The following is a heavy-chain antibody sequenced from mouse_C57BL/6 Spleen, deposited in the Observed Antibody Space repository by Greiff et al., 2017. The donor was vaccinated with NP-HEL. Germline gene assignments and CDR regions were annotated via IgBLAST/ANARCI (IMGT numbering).Heavy chain of an antibody. CDR2: INPSNGGT. D-gene: IGHD1-1*01. CDR1: GYTFTSYW. V-gene: IGHV1-53*01. J-gene: IGHJ2*01. CDR3: AREEATVYYFDY. Sequence: QVQLQQSGTELVKPGASVKLSCKASGYTFTSYWMHWVKQRPGQGLEWIGNINPSNGGTNYNEKFKSKATLTVDKSSSTAYMQLSSLTSEDSAVYYCAREEATVYYFDYWGQGTTLTVSS.